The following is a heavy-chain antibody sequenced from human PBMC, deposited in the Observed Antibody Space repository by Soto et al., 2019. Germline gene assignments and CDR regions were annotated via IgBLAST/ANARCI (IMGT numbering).Heavy chain of an antibody. V-gene: IGHV4-34*01. CDR3: ARANSPPQKDCSGGSCYGGENYYYYYMDV. Sequence: SETLSLTCAVYGGSFSGYYWSWIRQPPGKGLEWIGEINHSGSTNYNPSLKSRVTISVDTSKNQFSLKLSSVTAADTAVYYCARANSPPQKDCSGGSCYGGENYYYYYMDVWGKGTTVTVSS. D-gene: IGHD2-15*01. CDR2: INHSGST. J-gene: IGHJ6*03. CDR1: GGSFSGYY.